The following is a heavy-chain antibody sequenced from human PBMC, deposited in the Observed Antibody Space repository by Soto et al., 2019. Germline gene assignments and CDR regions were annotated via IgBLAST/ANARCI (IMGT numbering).Heavy chain of an antibody. CDR1: GPILSDYH. CDR2: IRRKANSYTT. D-gene: IGHD6-19*01. CDR3: AMLGGWSGGSSGMDV. Sequence: EVQLVESGGGLVKPGGSWSLSGAASGPILSDYHMDWVRQAPGRGLEWVGRIRRKANSYTTEYAASVKGRFTISRDDSKNSLYLQMNSLKSEDTAVYYCAMLGGWSGGSSGMDVWGQGTTVTVSS. J-gene: IGHJ6*02. V-gene: IGHV3-72*01.